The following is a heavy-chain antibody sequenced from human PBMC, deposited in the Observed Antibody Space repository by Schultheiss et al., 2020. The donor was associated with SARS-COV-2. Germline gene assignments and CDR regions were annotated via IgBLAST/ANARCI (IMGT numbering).Heavy chain of an antibody. V-gene: IGHV1-69*04. CDR1: GYTFTGYY. Sequence: SVKVSCKASGYTFTGYYMHWVRQAPGQGLEWMGRIIPILGIANYAQKFQGRVTITADKSTSTAYMELSRLRSDDTAVYYCARDGLPGQWLYGAYWGQGTLVTVSS. D-gene: IGHD6-19*01. CDR3: ARDGLPGQWLYGAY. CDR2: IIPILGIA. J-gene: IGHJ4*02.